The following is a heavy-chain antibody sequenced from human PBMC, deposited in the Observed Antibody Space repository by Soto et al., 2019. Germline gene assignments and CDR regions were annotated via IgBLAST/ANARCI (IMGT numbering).Heavy chain of an antibody. J-gene: IGHJ4*02. D-gene: IGHD3-22*01. CDR2: INHSGST. Sequence: QVQLQQWGAGLLKPSETLSLTCAVHGGSFSGYYWSWIRQPPGKGLEWIGEINHSGSTNYNPSLKSRVTISVDTSKNQFSLKLSSVTAADTAVYYCARVGSGVVVTETYYFDYWGQGTLVTVSS. V-gene: IGHV4-34*01. CDR1: GGSFSGYY. CDR3: ARVGSGVVVTETYYFDY.